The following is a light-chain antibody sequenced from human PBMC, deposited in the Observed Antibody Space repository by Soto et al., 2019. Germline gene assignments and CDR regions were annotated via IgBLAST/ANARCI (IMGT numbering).Light chain of an antibody. V-gene: IGLV1-40*01. Sequence: QSVLTQPPSVSGAPGQRVTICCTGSSSNIGAGYDVHWYQQLPGTAPKLLIYGNSNRPSGVPDRFSGSKSGTSASLAITGLQAEDEADYYCQSYDSSLSAHVFGTGTQLTVL. J-gene: IGLJ7*01. CDR1: SSNIGAGYD. CDR2: GNS. CDR3: QSYDSSLSAHV.